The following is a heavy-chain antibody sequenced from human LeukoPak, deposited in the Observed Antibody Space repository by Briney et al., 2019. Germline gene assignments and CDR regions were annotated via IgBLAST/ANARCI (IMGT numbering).Heavy chain of an antibody. CDR2: IYYSGST. J-gene: IGHJ4*02. CDR3: ARGLLTTRYFDY. D-gene: IGHD1-14*01. CDR1: GGSISSYY. Sequence: SETLSLTCTVSGGSISSYYWSWIRQPPGKGLEWIGYIYYSGSTNYSPSLKSRVTISVDTSKNQFSLKLSSVTAADTAVYYCARGLLTTRYFDYWGQGTLVTVSS. V-gene: IGHV4-59*01.